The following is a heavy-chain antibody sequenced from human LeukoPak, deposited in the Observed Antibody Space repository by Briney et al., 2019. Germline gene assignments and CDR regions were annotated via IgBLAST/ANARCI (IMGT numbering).Heavy chain of an antibody. CDR3: ARDKAVTTEVTQHFQH. J-gene: IGHJ1*01. D-gene: IGHD4-23*01. CDR1: GYTFTNYG. Sequence: GLVKVSCKASGYTFTNYGISWVRQAPGQGLEWMGWISAYNGYTDYAQKFQFRVTMTTDTSTSTAYMELRSLRSDDTAVYYCARDKAVTTEVTQHFQHWGQGTLVTVSS. V-gene: IGHV1-18*01. CDR2: ISAYNGYT.